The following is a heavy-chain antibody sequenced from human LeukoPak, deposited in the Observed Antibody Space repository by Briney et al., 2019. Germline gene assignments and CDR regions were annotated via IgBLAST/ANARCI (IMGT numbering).Heavy chain of an antibody. J-gene: IGHJ6*02. V-gene: IGHV1-8*01. CDR3: ARGSEQQLVPYYYYYYGMDV. Sequence: ASVKVSCKASGYTFTSYDINWVREATGQGLEWMGWMNPNSGNTGYAQKFQGRVTMTRNTSISTAYMELSSLRSEDTAVYYCARGSEQQLVPYYYYYYGMDVWGQGTTVTVSS. CDR2: MNPNSGNT. D-gene: IGHD6-13*01. CDR1: GYTFTSYD.